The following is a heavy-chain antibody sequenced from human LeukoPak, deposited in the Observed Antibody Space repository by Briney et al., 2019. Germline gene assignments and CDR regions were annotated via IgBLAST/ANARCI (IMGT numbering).Heavy chain of an antibody. J-gene: IGHJ4*02. CDR1: RFTFSTYW. V-gene: IGHV3-7*01. D-gene: IGHD2-8*01. CDR2: IKQDGSEK. Sequence: GGSLRLSCAASRFTFSTYWMSWVRQAPGKGLEWVANIKQDGSEKYYVDSVKGQFTISRDNANNSLYLQMNSLRAEDTAVYYCARVPNPYCTNGICHFDYWGQGTLVTVSS. CDR3: ARVPNPYCTNGICHFDY.